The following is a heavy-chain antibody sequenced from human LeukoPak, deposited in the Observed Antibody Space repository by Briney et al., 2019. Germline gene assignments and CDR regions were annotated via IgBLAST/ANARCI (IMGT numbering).Heavy chain of an antibody. CDR3: ARRRLGYYFDY. Sequence: RSSETLSLTCAVYGGSFSGYYWSWIRQPPGKGLEWIGEINHSGSTNYNPSLKSRVTISVDTSKNQFSLKLSSVTAADTAVYYYARRRLGYYFDYWGQGTLVTVSS. D-gene: IGHD5-24*01. CDR1: GGSFSGYY. CDR2: INHSGST. J-gene: IGHJ4*02. V-gene: IGHV4-34*01.